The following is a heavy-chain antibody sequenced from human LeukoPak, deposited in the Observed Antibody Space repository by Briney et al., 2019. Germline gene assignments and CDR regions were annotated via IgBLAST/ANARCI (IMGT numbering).Heavy chain of an antibody. CDR3: AKWAEYSPSLVDS. J-gene: IGHJ4*02. Sequence: PGGSLRLSCAASGFTFSSYWMHWVRQTPGKGLEWVSAISGSGDNTYYADSVKGRFTISRDNSKNTLYLQMSSLRAEDTAVYYCAKWAEYSPSLVDSWGQGALVTVSS. V-gene: IGHV3-23*01. CDR2: ISGSGDNT. D-gene: IGHD2/OR15-2a*01. CDR1: GFTFSSYW.